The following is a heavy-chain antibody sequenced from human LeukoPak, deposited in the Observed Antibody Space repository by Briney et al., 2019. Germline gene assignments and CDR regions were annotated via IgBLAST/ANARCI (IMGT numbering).Heavy chain of an antibody. J-gene: IGHJ4*02. CDR2: IYYSGST. CDR3: ARDMYDNGWSSFDY. V-gene: IGHV4-39*02. D-gene: IGHD3-10*01. Sequence: SETLSLTCTVSSDSIYSSNYYWGWIRQPPGKGLEWIGSIYYSGSTYYNSSLKSRVTISVDTSKNQFSLKLSSLTAADTAVYYCARDMYDNGWSSFDYWGQGTLVTVSS. CDR1: SDSIYSSNYY.